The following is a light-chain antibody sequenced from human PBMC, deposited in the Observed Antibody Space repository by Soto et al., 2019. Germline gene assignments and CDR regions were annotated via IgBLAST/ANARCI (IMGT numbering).Light chain of an antibody. CDR3: QQYSSYSKT. V-gene: IGKV1-5*01. J-gene: IGKJ1*01. CDR2: DAS. CDR1: QSISSW. Sequence: DIQVTQSPSTLSASVGDRLTITCRASQSISSWLAWYQQRPGKAPKLLIFDASSLESGVPSRFSGSGSGTEFTLTISSLQPDDFATYYCQQYSSYSKTFGQGTKVDI.